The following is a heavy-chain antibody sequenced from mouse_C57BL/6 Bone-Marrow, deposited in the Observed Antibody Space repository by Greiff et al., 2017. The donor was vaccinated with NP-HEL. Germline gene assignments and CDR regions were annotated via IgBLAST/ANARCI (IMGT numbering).Heavy chain of an antibody. Sequence: EVQLQQSGPVLVKPGASVKMSCKASGYTFTDYYMNWVKQSPGKSLEWIGVINPYNGGTSYNQKFKGKATLTVDKSSSTAYMQLNSLTSEDSAVYYCARWSTTVGFAYWGQGTLVTVSA. CDR1: GYTFTDYY. J-gene: IGHJ3*01. D-gene: IGHD1-1*01. V-gene: IGHV1-19*01. CDR2: INPYNGGT. CDR3: ARWSTTVGFAY.